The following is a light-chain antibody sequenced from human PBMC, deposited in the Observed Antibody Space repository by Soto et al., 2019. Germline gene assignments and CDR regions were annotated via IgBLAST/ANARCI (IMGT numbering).Light chain of an antibody. V-gene: IGLV1-40*01. Sequence: QSVLTQPPSVSGAPGQRVTISCTGSSSNIGAGYDVHWYQQLPGTAPKLPIYGNSNRPSGVPDRFSGSKSGTSASLAITGLQAEDEADYYCQSYDSSLSGPYGFGTGTKVTVL. J-gene: IGLJ1*01. CDR2: GNS. CDR1: SSNIGAGYD. CDR3: QSYDSSLSGPYG.